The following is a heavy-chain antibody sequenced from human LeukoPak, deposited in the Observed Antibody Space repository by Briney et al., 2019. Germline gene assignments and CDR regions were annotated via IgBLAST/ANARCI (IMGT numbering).Heavy chain of an antibody. D-gene: IGHD6-19*01. CDR2: INHSGST. V-gene: IGHV4-34*01. Sequence: ETLSLTCAVYGGSFSGYYWSWIRQPPGKGLEWIGEINHSGSTNYNPSLKSRVTISVDTSKNQFSLKLSSVTAADTAVYYCARVRYSSGWYPPAFDYWGQGTLVTVSS. CDR1: GGSFSGYY. CDR3: ARVRYSSGWYPPAFDY. J-gene: IGHJ4*02.